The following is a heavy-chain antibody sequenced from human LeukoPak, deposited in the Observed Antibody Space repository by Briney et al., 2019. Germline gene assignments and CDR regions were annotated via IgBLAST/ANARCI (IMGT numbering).Heavy chain of an antibody. J-gene: IGHJ4*02. V-gene: IGHV1-2*02. D-gene: IGHD1-26*01. Sequence: GASLKASCKASGYTFTGYYMHWVRQAPGHGLEWMGWINPHSGGTNYAPKIQGRVAMTRDTSLSTPYMEVSRLRSDETAVYYCARDKGRYSGSYPLDYWGQGTLVTVSS. CDR3: ARDKGRYSGSYPLDY. CDR1: GYTFTGYY. CDR2: INPHSGGT.